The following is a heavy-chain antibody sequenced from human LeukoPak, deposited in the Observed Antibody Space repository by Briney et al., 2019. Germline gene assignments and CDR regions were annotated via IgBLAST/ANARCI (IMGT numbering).Heavy chain of an antibody. J-gene: IGHJ4*02. V-gene: IGHV3-48*03. Sequence: GGSLRLSCAASGFTFSSYAMNWVRQAPGKGLEWVSYISSSGNTIYYADSVKGRFPVSRDNAKNSLYLQMNSLRAEDTAVYYCARVGNSGWDFDYWGQGTLVTVSS. CDR3: ARVGNSGWDFDY. D-gene: IGHD6-19*01. CDR1: GFTFSSYA. CDR2: ISSSGNTI.